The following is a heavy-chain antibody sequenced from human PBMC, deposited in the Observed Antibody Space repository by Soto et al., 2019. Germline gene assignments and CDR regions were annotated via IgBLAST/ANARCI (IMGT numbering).Heavy chain of an antibody. V-gene: IGHV3-33*01. CDR3: ARIGPLTTNFGMDV. J-gene: IGHJ6*02. CDR2: IWYDGSNN. CDR1: EFTFSRHG. Sequence: QVQLVESGGGVVQPGRSLRLSCAASEFTFSRHGMHWVRQAPGKGLEWVAVIWYDGSNNYYSDSVKGRFTISRDNSKNTLYLQLDSLRAEDMAVYYCARIGPLTTNFGMDVWGQGTAVTVSS. D-gene: IGHD4-4*01.